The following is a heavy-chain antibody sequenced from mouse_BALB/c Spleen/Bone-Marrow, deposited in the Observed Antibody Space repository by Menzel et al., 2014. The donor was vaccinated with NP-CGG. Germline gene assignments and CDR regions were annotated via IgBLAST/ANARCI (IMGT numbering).Heavy chain of an antibody. CDR3: ARGNRYDGAWFAY. CDR1: GYTFTDYA. Sequence: VHLQQSGPELVRPGVSVKISCKGSGYTFTDYAMHWVKQSHAKSLEWIGVISTYSGNTNYNQKFKGKATMTVDKSSSTAYMELARLTSEDSAIYYCARGNRYDGAWFAYWGQGTLVTVSA. J-gene: IGHJ3*01. CDR2: ISTYSGNT. D-gene: IGHD2-14*01. V-gene: IGHV1-67*01.